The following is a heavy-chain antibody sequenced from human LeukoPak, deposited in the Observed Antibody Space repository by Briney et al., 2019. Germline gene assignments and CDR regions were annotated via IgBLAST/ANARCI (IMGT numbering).Heavy chain of an antibody. CDR1: GVSISSRGYY. V-gene: IGHV4-39*07. CDR2: IYYSGST. CDR3: ARDWGYCSGGSCYSFDY. Sequence: SETLSLTCRVSGVSISSRGYYGGGIRHPPGKGLGGMGSIYYSGSTYYNPSLKSRVTISVDTSKNQCSLKVRSVTAADTAVYYCARDWGYCSGGSCYSFDYWGQGTLVTVSS. D-gene: IGHD2-15*01. J-gene: IGHJ4*02.